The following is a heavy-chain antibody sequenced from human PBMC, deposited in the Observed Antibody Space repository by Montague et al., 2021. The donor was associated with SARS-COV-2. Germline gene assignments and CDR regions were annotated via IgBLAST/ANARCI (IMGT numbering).Heavy chain of an antibody. CDR1: GDSVSRSC. D-gene: IGHD3-22*01. J-gene: IGHJ4*02. CDR3: VRHSGYYDRSGYYDY. CDR2: ISYIGST. Sequence: SETLSLTCTVSGDSVSRSCWSWIRQTPGKGLEWLAYISYIGSTNHNPSLKSRVTISVDTPKNQFSLKLSAVTAADTGVYYCVRHSGYYDRSGYYDYWGRGTLVTVSS. V-gene: IGHV4-59*08.